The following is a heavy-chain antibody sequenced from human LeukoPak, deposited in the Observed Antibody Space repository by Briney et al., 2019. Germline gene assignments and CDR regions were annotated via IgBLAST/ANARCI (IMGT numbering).Heavy chain of an antibody. V-gene: IGHV3-23*01. CDR2: LASGAIP. D-gene: IGHD2-15*01. Sequence: GGSLRLSCAASGFTFSIYALSWVRQLPGKRLEWVSALASGAIPYCAHYVKRRFTSSRDNFKNTLYLQMNRLRGEDTAIYYCARQRGYCSDGAWYFDYWGQGTLVTVCS. J-gene: IGHJ4*02. CDR3: ARQRGYCSDGAWYFDY. CDR1: GFTFSIYA.